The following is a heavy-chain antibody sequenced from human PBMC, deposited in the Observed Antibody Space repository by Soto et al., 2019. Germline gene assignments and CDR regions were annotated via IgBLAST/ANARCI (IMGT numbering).Heavy chain of an antibody. Sequence: ASVKVSCKASGYTFTSYGISWVRQAPGQGLEWMGWISAYNGNTNYAQKLQGRVTMTTDTSTSTAYMELRSLRSDDTAVYYCARGERIYDILTGYYLGPHYYYGMDVWGQGTTVTVSS. CDR3: ARGERIYDILTGYYLGPHYYYGMDV. D-gene: IGHD3-9*01. CDR1: GYTFTSYG. J-gene: IGHJ6*02. CDR2: ISAYNGNT. V-gene: IGHV1-18*04.